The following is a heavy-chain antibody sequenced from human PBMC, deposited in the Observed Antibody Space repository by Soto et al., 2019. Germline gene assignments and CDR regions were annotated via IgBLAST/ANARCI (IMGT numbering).Heavy chain of an antibody. CDR3: AREDYDDPRPFDY. CDR1: GFTFSSYA. D-gene: IGHD4-17*01. V-gene: IGHV3-30-3*01. J-gene: IGHJ4*02. Sequence: QVQLVESGGGVVQPGRSLRLSCAASGFTFSSYAMHWVRQAPGKGLEWVAVISYDGSNKYYADSVKGRFTISRDNSKNTLYLQMNSLRAEDTAVYYCAREDYDDPRPFDYWGQGTLVTVSS. CDR2: ISYDGSNK.